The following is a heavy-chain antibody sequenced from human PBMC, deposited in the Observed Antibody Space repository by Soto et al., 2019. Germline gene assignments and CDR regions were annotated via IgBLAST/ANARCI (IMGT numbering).Heavy chain of an antibody. CDR3: ARCMGFDGSGYAFFDS. J-gene: IGHJ4*02. CDR1: GFTFSGHT. CDR2: VSRSSSYI. D-gene: IGHD3-10*01. Sequence: EVQLVESGGGLVKPGGSLRLSCAASGFTFSGHTINWVRQAPGKGLEWVSSVSRSSSYIYYADSVKGRFTVSRDDAEKSLYLQMNSLRAEETAIYYCARCMGFDGSGYAFFDSWGQGTQVTVSS. V-gene: IGHV3-21*01.